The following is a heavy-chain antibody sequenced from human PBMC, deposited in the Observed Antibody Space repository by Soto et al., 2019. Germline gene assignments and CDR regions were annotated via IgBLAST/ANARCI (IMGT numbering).Heavy chain of an antibody. J-gene: IGHJ6*02. CDR1: GFTFSSYA. V-gene: IGHV3-30-3*01. D-gene: IGHD3-3*01. Sequence: GGSLRLSCAASGFTFSSYAMHWVRQAPGKGLEWVAVISYDGSNKYYADSVKGRFTISRDNSKNPLYLQMNGLGAEDTAVYYCARAGLERHLSQYYDFWSGYSSGGLVRYYYYGMDVWGQGTTVTVSS. CDR3: ARAGLERHLSQYYDFWSGYSSGGLVRYYYYGMDV. CDR2: ISYDGSNK.